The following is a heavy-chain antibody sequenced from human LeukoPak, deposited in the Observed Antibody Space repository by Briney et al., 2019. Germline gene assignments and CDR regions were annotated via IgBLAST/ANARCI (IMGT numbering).Heavy chain of an antibody. J-gene: IGHJ4*02. CDR1: GGSVNSDSFY. V-gene: IGHV4-61*01. CDR3: ARGWNYGDY. CDR2: VYYSGRA. Sequence: PSQTLSLTCSVSGGSVNSDSFYWTWIRQPPGKGLEWIGYVYYSGRANYNPTLKSRVTMSVDTSNNQVSLELSSVTAADTAVYYCARGWNYGDYWGQGTLVTVSS. D-gene: IGHD3-3*01.